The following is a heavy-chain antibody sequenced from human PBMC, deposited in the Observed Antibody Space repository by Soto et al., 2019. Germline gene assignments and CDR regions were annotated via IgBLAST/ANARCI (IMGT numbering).Heavy chain of an antibody. D-gene: IGHD2-21*02. Sequence: GGSLRLSCEASGFTFSKYAMIWVRQAPGKGQEWVSGITGSGLTIEHSASVKGRFTISRDNSKNTVYLQMNSLRAEDTAIYYCAKDDVSGDGLWVVSDWAQGTPVTVSS. CDR1: GFTFSKYA. J-gene: IGHJ4*02. V-gene: IGHV3-23*01. CDR3: AKDDVSGDGLWVVSD. CDR2: ITGSGLTI.